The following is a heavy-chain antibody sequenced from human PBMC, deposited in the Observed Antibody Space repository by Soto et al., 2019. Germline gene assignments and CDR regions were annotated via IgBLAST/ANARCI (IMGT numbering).Heavy chain of an antibody. V-gene: IGHV1-3*01. Sequence: ASVKVSCKASGYTFTSYAMHWVRQAPGQRLEWMGWINAGNGNTKYSQKFQGRVTITRDTSASTAYMELSSLRSEDTAVYYCARDYYDSSGYYYNWFDPWGQGTLVTVTS. J-gene: IGHJ5*02. CDR3: ARDYYDSSGYYYNWFDP. CDR1: GYTFTSYA. CDR2: INAGNGNT. D-gene: IGHD3-22*01.